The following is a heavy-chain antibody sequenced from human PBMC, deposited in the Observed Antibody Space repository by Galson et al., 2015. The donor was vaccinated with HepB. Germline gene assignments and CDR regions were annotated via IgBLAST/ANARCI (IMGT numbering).Heavy chain of an antibody. CDR1: GGSFSGYY. J-gene: IGHJ6*03. Sequence: ETLSLTCAVYGGSFSGYYWSWIRQPAGKGLEWIGRIYTSGNTDYNPSLKSRVTMSVDTSKKQFSLKLSSVTAADTAVYYCARGFQHGSVYYYMDVWGKGTTVTVSS. D-gene: IGHD6-25*01. V-gene: IGHV4-59*10. CDR2: IYTSGNT. CDR3: ARGFQHGSVYYYMDV.